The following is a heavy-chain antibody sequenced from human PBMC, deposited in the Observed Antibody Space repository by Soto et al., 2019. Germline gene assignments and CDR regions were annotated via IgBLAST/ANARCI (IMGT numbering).Heavy chain of an antibody. CDR1: GFTFSNYG. V-gene: IGHV3-23*01. Sequence: GGSLRLSCAASGFTFSNYGMTWVRQAPGKGLEWVSAISGSGRSTFYADSVKGRFTISRDNSKNTLYLQMNSLRAEDTAVYYCAKFSATSIYDISSVPDYWGQGTLVTAPQ. CDR2: ISGSGRST. J-gene: IGHJ4*02. D-gene: IGHD6-6*01. CDR3: AKFSATSIYDISSVPDY.